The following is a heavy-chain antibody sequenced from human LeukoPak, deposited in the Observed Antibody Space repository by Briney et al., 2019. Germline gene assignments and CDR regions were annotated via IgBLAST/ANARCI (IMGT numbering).Heavy chain of an antibody. D-gene: IGHD4-17*01. V-gene: IGHV1-18*01. CDR3: ARGSGPTVTSDFDY. CDR2: ISAYNGNT. J-gene: IGHJ4*02. CDR1: RYTFSSYG. Sequence: ASVRVSCKASRYTFSSYGISWVRQAPGQGLEWMGWISAYNGNTNYAQELQGRVTMTTDTSTSTAYMELRSLRSDDTAVYYCARGSGPTVTSDFDYWGQGTLVTVSS.